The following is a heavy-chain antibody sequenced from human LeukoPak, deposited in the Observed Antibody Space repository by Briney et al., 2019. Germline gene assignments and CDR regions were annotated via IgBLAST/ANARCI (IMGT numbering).Heavy chain of an antibody. V-gene: IGHV3-23*01. CDR2: ISGSGGST. J-gene: IGHJ4*02. D-gene: IGHD6-13*01. Sequence: HTGGSLRLSCAASGFTFSSYAMSWVRQAPGKGLEWVSAISGSGGSTYYADSVKGRFTISRDNAKNSLYLQMNSLRAEDTAVYYCAREQQLNGFDYWGQGTLVTVSS. CDR1: GFTFSSYA. CDR3: AREQQLNGFDY.